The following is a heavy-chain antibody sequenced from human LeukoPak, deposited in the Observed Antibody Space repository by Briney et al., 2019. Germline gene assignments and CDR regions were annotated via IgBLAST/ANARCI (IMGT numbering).Heavy chain of an antibody. Sequence: PSQTLSLTCIVSGGSISSGGYYWSWIRQHPGRGLEWIGYIYYSGSAYYNPSLKSRVTISVDTSKNQFSLKLSSVTAADTAVYHCARVKGGSGWYFDYWGQGTLVTVSS. V-gene: IGHV4-31*03. D-gene: IGHD6-19*01. J-gene: IGHJ4*02. CDR3: ARVKGGSGWYFDY. CDR1: GGSISSGGYY. CDR2: IYYSGSA.